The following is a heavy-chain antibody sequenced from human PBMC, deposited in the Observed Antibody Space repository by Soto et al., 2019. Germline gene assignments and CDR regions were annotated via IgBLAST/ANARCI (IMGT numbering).Heavy chain of an antibody. CDR2: ISYDGSNK. J-gene: IGHJ6*02. Sequence: QVQLVESGGGVVQPARSLRLSCAASGFTFSHYGMHWVRQAPGKGLEWVAVISYDGSNKYYADSVKGRFTISRDNSKNTLYLQMNSLRAEDTDVYYCAKDLGARDYYYYYGMDVWGQGTTVTVSS. CDR1: GFTFSHYG. V-gene: IGHV3-30*18. CDR3: AKDLGARDYYYYYGMDV. D-gene: IGHD3-16*01.